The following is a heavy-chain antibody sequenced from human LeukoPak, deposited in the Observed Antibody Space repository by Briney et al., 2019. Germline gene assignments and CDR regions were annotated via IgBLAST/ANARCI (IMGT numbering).Heavy chain of an antibody. CDR1: GGTFSSYA. V-gene: IGHV1-69*01. CDR2: IIPIFGTA. J-gene: IGHJ5*02. D-gene: IGHD3-3*01. CDR3: ARDRDYYDSIRPYWFDP. Sequence: SVKVSCKASGGTFSSYAISWVRQAPGQGLEWMGGIIPIFGTANYAQKFQGRVTITADESTSTAYMELSSLRSEDTAVYYCARDRDYYDSIRPYWFDPWGQGTLVTVSS.